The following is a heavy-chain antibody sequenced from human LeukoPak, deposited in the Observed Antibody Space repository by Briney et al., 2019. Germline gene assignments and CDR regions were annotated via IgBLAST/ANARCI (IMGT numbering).Heavy chain of an antibody. CDR2: ISDSSSYI. J-gene: IGHJ6*02. CDR3: ARGPLGEYYGMDV. CDR1: GFAFGSEA. D-gene: IGHD3-16*01. V-gene: IGHV3-21*06. Sequence: GGSLRLSCAVSGFAFGSEAMSWVRQASGKGLEWVSLISDSSSYIYYGDSVKGRFTISGDDAKYSLFLQMNSLRVEDTAVYYCARGPLGEYYGMDVWGQGTTVTVSS.